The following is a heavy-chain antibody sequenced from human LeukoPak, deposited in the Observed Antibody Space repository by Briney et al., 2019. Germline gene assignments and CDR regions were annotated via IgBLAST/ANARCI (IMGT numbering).Heavy chain of an antibody. J-gene: IGHJ4*02. Sequence: GGSLRLSCAASGFTVSSNYMNWVRQAPGKGLEWVAVIYTGETTYYADSVKGRFTISRDNSKNTLYFQMNSLRAEDTAVYYCVGGPRWLAFDFWGQGSLVTVSS. CDR2: IYTGETT. V-gene: IGHV3-53*01. CDR1: GFTVSSNY. D-gene: IGHD6-19*01. CDR3: VGGPRWLAFDF.